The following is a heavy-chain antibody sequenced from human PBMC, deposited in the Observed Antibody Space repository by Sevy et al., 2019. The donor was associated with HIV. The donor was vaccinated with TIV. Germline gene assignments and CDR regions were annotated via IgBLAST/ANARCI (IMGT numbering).Heavy chain of an antibody. CDR2: ISTSGSTI. CDR3: VRDWDDKFSYGDSDPAVDC. D-gene: IGHD2-21*02. CDR1: GFSFIHEN. J-gene: IGHJ4*02. Sequence: GESLKISCVASGFSFIHENMNWVRQAPGKGLEWLSYISTSGSTIYQADPVKGRFTISRDNAKNSLFLQMNSLRVEDTAIYYCVRDWDDKFSYGDSDPAVDCWGQGTLVTVSS. V-gene: IGHV3-48*04.